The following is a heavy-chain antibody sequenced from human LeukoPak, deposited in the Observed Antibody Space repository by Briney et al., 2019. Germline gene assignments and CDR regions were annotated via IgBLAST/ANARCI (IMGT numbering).Heavy chain of an antibody. CDR1: GGSISSYY. D-gene: IGHD3-3*01. Sequence: SETLSLTCTVSGGSISSYYWSWIRQPPGRGLEWIGYIYYSGSTNYNPSLKSRVTISIDTSKNQFSLKLSSVTAADTAVYYCARGHYVLRFLEWFRWGQGTRVIVSS. CDR2: IYYSGST. V-gene: IGHV4-59*08. J-gene: IGHJ4*02. CDR3: ARGHYVLRFLEWFR.